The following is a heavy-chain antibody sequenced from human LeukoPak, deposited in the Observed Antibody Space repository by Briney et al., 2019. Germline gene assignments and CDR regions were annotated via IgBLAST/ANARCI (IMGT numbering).Heavy chain of an antibody. CDR1: GITFSTSD. D-gene: IGHD6-13*01. J-gene: IGHJ6*02. CDR3: ARGSVRVGMDV. V-gene: IGHV3-13*01. CDR2: IGTAGDT. Sequence: PGGSLRLSCEASGITFSTSDMHWVRQAPGKGLEWVSVIGTAGDTHYADSVKGRFTISRENAKNSLYLQMNSLRAGDTAVYYCARGSVRVGMDVWGQGTTVTVSS.